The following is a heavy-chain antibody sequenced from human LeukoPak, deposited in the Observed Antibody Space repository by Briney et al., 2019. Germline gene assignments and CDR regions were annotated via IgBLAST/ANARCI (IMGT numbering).Heavy chain of an antibody. CDR3: AKDLNLPARSGFDY. CDR1: GFTFSSYG. D-gene: IGHD6-6*01. V-gene: IGHV3-30*18. Sequence: GGSLRLSCAASGFTFSSYGMHWVRQAPGKGLEWVAVISYDGSNKYYADSVKGRFTISRDNSKNTLYLQMNSLRAEDTAVYYCAKDLNLPARSGFDYWGQGSLVTVSS. CDR2: ISYDGSNK. J-gene: IGHJ4*02.